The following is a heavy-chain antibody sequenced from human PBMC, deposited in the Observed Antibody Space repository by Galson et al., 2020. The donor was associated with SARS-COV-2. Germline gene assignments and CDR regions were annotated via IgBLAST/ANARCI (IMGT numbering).Heavy chain of an antibody. CDR1: GFTFSSYA. CDR3: ARVGVATITGYYYYYGMDV. D-gene: IGHD5-12*01. J-gene: IGHJ6*02. Sequence: GGSLRLSCAASGFTFSSYAMHWVRQAPGKGLEWVAVISYDGSNKYYADSVKGRFTISRDNSKNTLYLQMNSLRAEDTAVYYCARVGVATITGYYYYYGMDVWGQGTTVTVSS. CDR2: ISYDGSNK. V-gene: IGHV3-30-3*01.